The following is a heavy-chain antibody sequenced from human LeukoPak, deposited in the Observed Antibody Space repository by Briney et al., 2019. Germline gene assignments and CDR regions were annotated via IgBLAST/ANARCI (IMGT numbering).Heavy chain of an antibody. CDR2: ISGSGSTT. D-gene: IGHD6-13*01. Sequence: GGSLRLSCAASGFTFSSYAMSWVRQAPGKGLEWVSAISGSGSTTYYADSVKGRFTISRDNPKSTLYLQMSSLRAEDTALYYCAKAGYTSSWPLDYWGQGTLVTASS. CDR1: GFTFSSYA. CDR3: AKAGYTSSWPLDY. V-gene: IGHV3-23*01. J-gene: IGHJ4*02.